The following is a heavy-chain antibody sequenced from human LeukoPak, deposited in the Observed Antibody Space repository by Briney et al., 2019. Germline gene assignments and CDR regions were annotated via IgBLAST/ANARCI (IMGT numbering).Heavy chain of an antibody. D-gene: IGHD3-22*01. CDR3: ASHHPYYYDSSGFDY. CDR2: IIPILGIA. J-gene: IGHJ4*02. V-gene: IGHV1-69*04. Sequence: GSSVKVSCKASGGTFSSDAISWVRQAPGQGLEWMGRIIPILGIANYAQKFQGRVTITADKSTSTAYMELSSLRSEDTAVYYCASHHPYYYDSSGFDYWGQGTLVTVSS. CDR1: GGTFSSDA.